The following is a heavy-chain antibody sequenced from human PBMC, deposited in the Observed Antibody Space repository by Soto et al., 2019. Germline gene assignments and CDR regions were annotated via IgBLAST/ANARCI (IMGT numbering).Heavy chain of an antibody. J-gene: IGHJ6*02. CDR3: ARANSIRPYYYNMDV. V-gene: IGHV1-2*02. CDR1: GFTFTASY. D-gene: IGHD2-21*01. Sequence: QVQLVQSGAEVGKPGASVKVSCKASGFTFTASYINWVRQARGQGPEWLGWINPNSGGTSYSQKFRARITLTRDTSISTAYMEMISLTSDDTAVFYCARANSIRPYYYNMDVWGQGTAVTVSS. CDR2: INPNSGGT.